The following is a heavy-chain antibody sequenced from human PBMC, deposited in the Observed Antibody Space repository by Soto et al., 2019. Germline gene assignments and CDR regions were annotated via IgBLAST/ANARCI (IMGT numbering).Heavy chain of an antibody. CDR1: GGSISSYY. D-gene: IGHD5-18*01. CDR2: IYYSGST. V-gene: IGHV4-59*08. CDR3: ARSYGSRFEY. J-gene: IGHJ4*01. Sequence: SETLSLTCTVSGGSISSYYWSWIRQPPGKGLEWIGYIYYSGSTNYSPSLKSQVTISVDTSKNQFYLKLSSVTAVDTVVYYCARSYGSRFEYCGHRTLVTVPS.